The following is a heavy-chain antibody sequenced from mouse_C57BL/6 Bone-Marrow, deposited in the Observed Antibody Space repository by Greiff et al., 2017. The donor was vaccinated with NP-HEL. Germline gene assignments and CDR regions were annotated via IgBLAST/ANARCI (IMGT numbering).Heavy chain of an antibody. CDR1: GYTFTSYW. J-gene: IGHJ4*01. Sequence: QVQLQQPGAELVKPGASVKLSCKASGYTFTSYWMQWVKQRPGQGLEWIGEIDPSDSDNNYNQKFKGKATLTVDTSSRAAYIQLSSLTSEDSAVYYCARYPSLNDYDAMDYWGQGTSVTVSS. CDR2: IDPSDSDN. CDR3: ARYPSLNDYDAMDY. V-gene: IGHV1-50*01. D-gene: IGHD6-1*01.